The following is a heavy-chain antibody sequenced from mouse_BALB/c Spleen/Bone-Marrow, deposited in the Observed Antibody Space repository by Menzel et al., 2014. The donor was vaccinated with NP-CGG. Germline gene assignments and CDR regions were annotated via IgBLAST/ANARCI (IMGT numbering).Heavy chain of an antibody. CDR3: TRSNYGYWYFDV. CDR1: GYTFSNYY. D-gene: IGHD1-1*01. CDR2: SNPSSGGS. Sequence: VQRVESGAELVKPGASVKLSSKASGYTFSNYYMYWVKQRPGQGLEWIGESNPSSGGSNFNEKFKSKATLTVDKSSSTAYMQLSSLTSEDSAVYYCTRSNYGYWYFDVWGAGTTVTVSS. V-gene: IGHV1S81*02. J-gene: IGHJ1*01.